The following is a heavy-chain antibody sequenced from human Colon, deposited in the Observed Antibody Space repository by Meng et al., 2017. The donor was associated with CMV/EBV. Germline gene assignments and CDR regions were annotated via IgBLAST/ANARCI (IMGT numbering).Heavy chain of an antibody. CDR1: GFNVNTQY. D-gene: IGHD3-3*01. Sequence: GGSLRLSCAASGFNVNTQYMYWVRQAPGRGLEWVSTFCTEGNTYYADFVKERFAISRDISKNTLSLQMDSLRVDDTAIYFCADIFHFGVWGHGTTVTVSS. J-gene: IGHJ6*02. CDR3: ADIFHFGV. CDR2: FCTEGNT. V-gene: IGHV3-53*01.